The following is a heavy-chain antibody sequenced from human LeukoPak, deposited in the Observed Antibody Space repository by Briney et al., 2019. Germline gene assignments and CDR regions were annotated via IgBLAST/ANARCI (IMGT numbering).Heavy chain of an antibody. J-gene: IGHJ4*02. CDR3: AKDFGY. V-gene: IGHV3-9*01. Sequence: PGGSLRLSCAASGFTFDDYAMHWVRQAPGKGLEWVSGISWNSGSIGYADSVKGRFTISRDNAKNSLYLQMNSLRAEDTALYYCAKDFGYWGQGTLVTVSS. CDR1: GFTFDDYA. CDR2: ISWNSGSI. D-gene: IGHD3-3*01.